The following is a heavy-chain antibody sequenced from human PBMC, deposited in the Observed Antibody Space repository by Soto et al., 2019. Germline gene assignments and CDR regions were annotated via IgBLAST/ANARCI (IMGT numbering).Heavy chain of an antibody. V-gene: IGHV2-5*01. J-gene: IGHJ3*02. CDR3: ANRNFVLHLAGNAFDI. Sequence: SGPTLVNPTQTLTLTCTFSGFSLSTSGVGVGWIRQPPGKALEWLALIYWNDDKRYSPSLKSRLTITKDTSKNQVVLTMTNMDPVETATYYCANRNFVLHLAGNAFDIWGQGTMVTVSS. CDR2: IYWNDDK. CDR1: GFSLSTSGVG.